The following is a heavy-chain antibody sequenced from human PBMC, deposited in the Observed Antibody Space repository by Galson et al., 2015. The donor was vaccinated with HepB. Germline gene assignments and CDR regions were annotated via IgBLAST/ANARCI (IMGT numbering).Heavy chain of an antibody. Sequence: SLRLSCAASGFTFSGSVMYWVPQASGKGLGWVGRIRSKANSYATAYAASVKGRFTISRDNSKKTVYLQMNSLRAGDTAVYYCARDRITRILDYWGQGTLVTVSS. CDR2: IRSKANSYAT. CDR1: GFTFSGSV. J-gene: IGHJ4*02. D-gene: IGHD3-16*01. CDR3: ARDRITRILDY. V-gene: IGHV3-73*01.